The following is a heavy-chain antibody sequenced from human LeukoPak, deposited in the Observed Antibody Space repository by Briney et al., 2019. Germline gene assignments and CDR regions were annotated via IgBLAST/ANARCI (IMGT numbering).Heavy chain of an antibody. CDR1: GYTLTELS. J-gene: IGHJ6*03. V-gene: IGHV1-24*01. D-gene: IGHD3-3*01. CDR3: ATVRSDYDLWSGYYARPYYYYYYMDV. Sequence: ASVKVSCKVSGYTLTELSMHWVRQAPGKGLEWMGGFDPEDGETIYAQKFQGRVTMTEDTSTDTAYMELSSLRSEDTAVYYCATVRSDYDLWSGYYARPYYYYYYMDVWGKGTTVTVSS. CDR2: FDPEDGET.